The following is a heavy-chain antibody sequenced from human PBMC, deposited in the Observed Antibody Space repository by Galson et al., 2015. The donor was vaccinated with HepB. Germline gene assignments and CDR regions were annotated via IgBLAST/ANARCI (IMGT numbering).Heavy chain of an antibody. CDR1: GFTFSDHY. Sequence: SLRLSCAASGFTFSDHYMDWVRQAPGKGLEWVGRIRNKANSYTTEYAASVKGRFTISRDDSKNSLYLQMNSLKTEDTAVYYCARAVGWYWGQGTLVTVSS. V-gene: IGHV3-72*01. CDR2: IRNKANSYTT. J-gene: IGHJ4*02. D-gene: IGHD4-23*01. CDR3: ARAVGWY.